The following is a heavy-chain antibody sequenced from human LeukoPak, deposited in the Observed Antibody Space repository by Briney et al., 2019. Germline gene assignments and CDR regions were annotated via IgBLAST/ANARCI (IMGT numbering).Heavy chain of an antibody. D-gene: IGHD1-26*01. V-gene: IGHV5-51*01. CDR1: GYSFSTYW. CDR3: ARGGIVGATRSYFDY. J-gene: IGHJ4*02. CDR2: TYPGDSDT. Sequence: GESLKISCKGSGYSFSTYWIGWVRQMPGKGMEWMRITYPGDSDTRYSPSFQGQVTLSADKSISTAYLQWSSLKAADTAMYYCARGGIVGATRSYFDYWGQGTLVTVSS.